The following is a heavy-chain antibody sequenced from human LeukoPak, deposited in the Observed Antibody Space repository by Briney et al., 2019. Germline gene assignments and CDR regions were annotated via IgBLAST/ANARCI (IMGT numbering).Heavy chain of an antibody. J-gene: IGHJ4*02. D-gene: IGHD3-10*01. V-gene: IGHV3-23*01. Sequence: PGGSLRLSCAASGFTFSSYAMSWVRQAPGKGLEWVSAISGSGGSTYYADSVKGRFTISRDNSKNTLYLQMNSLRAEDTAVYYCAKDLSHHSSLLWFGVDYWGQGTLVTVSS. CDR3: AKDLSHHSSLLWFGVDY. CDR1: GFTFSSYA. CDR2: ISGSGGST.